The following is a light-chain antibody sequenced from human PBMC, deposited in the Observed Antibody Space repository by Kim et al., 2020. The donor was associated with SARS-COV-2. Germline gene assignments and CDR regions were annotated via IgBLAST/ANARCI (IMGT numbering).Light chain of an antibody. V-gene: IGLV3-19*01. J-gene: IGLJ3*02. CDR2: GKN. CDR1: SLRSYY. Sequence: SSELTQDPAVPVALGQTVRITCQGDSLRSYYASWYQQKPGQAPVLVIYGKNNRPSGIPDRFSGSSSGNTASLTITGAQAEDEADYYCNSRDSSGNHPGVFGGGTKVTVL. CDR3: NSRDSSGNHPGV.